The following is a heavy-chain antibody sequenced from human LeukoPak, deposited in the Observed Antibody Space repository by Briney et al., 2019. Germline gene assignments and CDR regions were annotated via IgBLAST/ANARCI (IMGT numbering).Heavy chain of an antibody. CDR2: ISSSSSTI. Sequence: PGGSLRLSCAASGFTVSSNYMSWVRQAPGKGLEWVSYISSSSSTIYYADSVKGRFTISRDNAKNSLYLQMNSLRAEDTAVYYCARDGKLEPPTHGYWGQGTLVTVSS. CDR1: GFTVSSNY. J-gene: IGHJ4*02. V-gene: IGHV3-48*01. CDR3: ARDGKLEPPTHGY. D-gene: IGHD1-1*01.